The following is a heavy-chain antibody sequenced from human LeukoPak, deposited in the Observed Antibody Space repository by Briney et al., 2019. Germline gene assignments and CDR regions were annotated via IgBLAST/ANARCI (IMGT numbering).Heavy chain of an antibody. CDR2: IYYSGST. CDR3: ARVSGDYAYFDY. D-gene: IGHD4-17*01. J-gene: IGHJ4*02. V-gene: IGHV4-39*07. CDR1: GGSISSSSYY. Sequence: SSETLSLTCTVSGGSISSSSYYWGWIRQPPGKGLEWIGSIYYSGSTYYNPSLKSRVTISVDTSKNQFSLKLSSVTAADTAVYYCARVSGDYAYFDYWGQGTLVTVSS.